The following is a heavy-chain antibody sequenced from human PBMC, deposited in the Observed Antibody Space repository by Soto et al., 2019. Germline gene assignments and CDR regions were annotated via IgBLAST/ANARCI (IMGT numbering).Heavy chain of an antibody. CDR1: GYTFTSYG. V-gene: IGHV1-18*04. CDR3: ARAPGIVVVVAATGFDY. J-gene: IGHJ4*02. CDR2: ISAYNGNT. D-gene: IGHD2-15*01. Sequence: ASVKVSCKASGYTFTSYGISWVRQAPGRGLEWMGWISAYNGNTNYAQKLQGRVTMTTDTSTSTAYMELRSLRSDDTAVYYCARAPGIVVVVAATGFDYWGQGTLVTVSS.